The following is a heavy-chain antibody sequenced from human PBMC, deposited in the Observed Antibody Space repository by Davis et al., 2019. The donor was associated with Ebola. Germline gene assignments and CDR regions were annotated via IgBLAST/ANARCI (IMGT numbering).Heavy chain of an antibody. V-gene: IGHV3-74*01. J-gene: IGHJ3*02. CDR1: GFTFSSYW. CDR3: ARKTVGARDGAGTTDNAFDI. CDR2: INSDGSST. D-gene: IGHD1-26*01. Sequence: HTGGSLRLSCVGSGFTFSSYWMYWVRQAPGKGLVWVSRINSDGSSTSYADSVKGRFTISRDNAKNTLYLQMNSLRVEDTAVYYCARKTVGARDGAGTTDNAFDIWGQGTMVIVSS.